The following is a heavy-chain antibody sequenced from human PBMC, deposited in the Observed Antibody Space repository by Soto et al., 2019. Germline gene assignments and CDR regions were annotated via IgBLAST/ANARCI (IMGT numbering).Heavy chain of an antibody. CDR2: IHYSGNT. Sequence: LSLTCTVSGDSISSSSYYWSWIRQHPGKGLEWIGYIHYSGNTRYNPSLKSRLTISVDTSKNQFSLMLSSLTAADTAVYFCARARVPYSSTWYRYDYYGMDIWGQGTTVTVSS. D-gene: IGHD6-13*01. CDR3: ARARVPYSSTWYRYDYYGMDI. J-gene: IGHJ6*02. CDR1: GDSISSSSYY. V-gene: IGHV4-31*03.